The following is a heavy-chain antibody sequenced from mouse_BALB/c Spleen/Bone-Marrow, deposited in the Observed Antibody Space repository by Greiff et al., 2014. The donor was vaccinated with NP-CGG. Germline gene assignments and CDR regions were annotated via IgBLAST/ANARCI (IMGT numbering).Heavy chain of an antibody. Sequence: EVQLVESGGGLVKPGGSLKLSCAASGFTFSSYAMPWVRQSPEQRLEWVGTICSGGSYTYYPDRVKGRFTIARDNAKNTLYLQMSSLRSEDTAMYYCARPSYYGDTMDYWGQGTSVTVSS. CDR2: ICSGGSYT. CDR1: GFTFSSYA. D-gene: IGHD2-13*01. CDR3: ARPSYYGDTMDY. V-gene: IGHV5-9-3*01. J-gene: IGHJ4*01.